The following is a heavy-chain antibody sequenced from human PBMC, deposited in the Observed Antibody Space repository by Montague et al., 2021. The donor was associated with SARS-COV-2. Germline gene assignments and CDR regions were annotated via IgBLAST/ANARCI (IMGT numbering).Heavy chain of an antibody. V-gene: IGHV6-1*01. Sequence: CAISGDSVARDSAAWNWIRQSPSRGLEWLVRTYYRSKWYNDYAVSVKSRITINPDTSKNQISLQLNSVTPEDTAVYYCARTIASSDYWGKGTLVTVSS. J-gene: IGHJ4*02. CDR2: TYYRSKWYN. CDR1: GDSVARDSAA. D-gene: IGHD2-15*01. CDR3: ARTIASSDY.